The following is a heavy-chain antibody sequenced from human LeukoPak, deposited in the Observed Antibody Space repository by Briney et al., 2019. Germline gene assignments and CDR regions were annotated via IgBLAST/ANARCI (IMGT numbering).Heavy chain of an antibody. J-gene: IGHJ4*02. Sequence: GGSLRLSCAASGFTFSDYYMSWIRQAPGKGLELISYISHSGSAIYYADSVKGRFTFSRDNAKNSLYLQINSLRAEDTAVYYCARDGGYGPDYWGQGTLVTVSS. V-gene: IGHV3-11*01. D-gene: IGHD5-12*01. CDR3: ARDGGYGPDY. CDR1: GFTFSDYY. CDR2: ISHSGSAI.